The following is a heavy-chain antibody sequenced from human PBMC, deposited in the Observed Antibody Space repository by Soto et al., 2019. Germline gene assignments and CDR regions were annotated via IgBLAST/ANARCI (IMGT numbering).Heavy chain of an antibody. D-gene: IGHD1-26*01. CDR2: IKPDGSAT. CDR3: TRGGGWHQGYYHYYGMDV. V-gene: IGHV3-7*01. J-gene: IGHJ6*02. Sequence: GGSLRLSCAVSGFTFGSYWMNWVRLIPGKGLEWVAYIKPDGSATYYVDSVKGRFTISRDNAKNSLYLQMNSLRPEDTAIYYCTRGGGWHQGYYHYYGMDVWGHGTTVTVSS. CDR1: GFTFGSYW.